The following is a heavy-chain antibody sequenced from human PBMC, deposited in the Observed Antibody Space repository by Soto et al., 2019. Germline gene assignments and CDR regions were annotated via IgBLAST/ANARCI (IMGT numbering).Heavy chain of an antibody. V-gene: IGHV3-23*01. CDR2: LSGSGSST. J-gene: IGHJ4*02. Sequence: EVQVLESGGALVQPGGSLRLSCAASGFTFSSYDMSWVRQAPGKGLVWVSGLSGSGSSTYYADSVKGRFTISRDNSKNTLYLQMNSLRAEDTAVYYCAKGWGDYWGQGTLVTVSS. CDR3: AKGWGDY. D-gene: IGHD3-16*01. CDR1: GFTFSSYD.